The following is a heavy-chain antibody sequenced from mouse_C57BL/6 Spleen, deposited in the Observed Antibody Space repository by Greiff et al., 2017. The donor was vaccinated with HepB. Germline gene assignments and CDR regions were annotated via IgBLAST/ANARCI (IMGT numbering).Heavy chain of an antibody. CDR2: IDPGDGAT. CDR1: GFNIKDYY. J-gene: IGHJ4*01. V-gene: IGHV14-2*01. D-gene: IGHD1-1*01. CDR3: ASTVVATGAMDY. Sequence: VQLQQSGAELVKPGASVKLSCTASGFNIKDYYMHWVKQRTEQGLEWIGRIDPGDGATKYAPNFQGKATITADTSSNTAYLQLSSLTSEDTAVYYCASTVVATGAMDYWGQGTSVTVSS.